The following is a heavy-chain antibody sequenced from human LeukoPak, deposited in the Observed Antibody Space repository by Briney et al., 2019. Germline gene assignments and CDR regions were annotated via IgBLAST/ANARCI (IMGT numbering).Heavy chain of an antibody. V-gene: IGHV4-34*01. CDR3: ARPKPYCSSTSCSDY. D-gene: IGHD2-2*01. J-gene: IGHJ4*02. CDR1: GGSFSGYY. Sequence: SETLSLTCAVYGGSFSGYYWSWIRQPPGKGLEWIGEINHSGSTNYNPSLKSRVTISLDTSKNQFSLKLSSVTAADTAVYYCARPKPYCSSTSCSDYWGQGTLVTVSS. CDR2: INHSGST.